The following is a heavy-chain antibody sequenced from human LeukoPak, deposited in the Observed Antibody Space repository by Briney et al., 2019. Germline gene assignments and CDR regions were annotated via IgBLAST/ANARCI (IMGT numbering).Heavy chain of an antibody. CDR2: ICSRGSYI. V-gene: IGHV3-48*03. D-gene: IGHD3-10*01. CDR1: GFTFSSYE. Sequence: PGGSLRLSCVVSGFTFSSYEMNWVRQAPGMGLEWVSYICSRGSYIYYAESVKGRFTISRDNAKKSLYLQMNSLRAEDTAVYYCARDLYYFGSGSYVPRLPDYRVQGTLVTVSS. J-gene: IGHJ4*02. CDR3: ARDLYYFGSGSYVPRLPDY.